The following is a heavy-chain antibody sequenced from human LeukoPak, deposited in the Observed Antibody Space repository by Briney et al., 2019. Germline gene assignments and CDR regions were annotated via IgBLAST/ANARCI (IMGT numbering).Heavy chain of an antibody. CDR1: GFIISSYG. CDR2: IWFDGTNK. D-gene: IGHD5-12*01. J-gene: IGHJ4*02. V-gene: IGHV3-33*01. Sequence: GGSLRLSCAASGFIISSYGMHWVRQAPGKGLEWVAVIWFDGTNKYYADSVRGRFTISRDNSKNTLYLQMSSLRAEDTAVYYCARDRGVAAHLDYWGQGTLVTVSS. CDR3: ARDRGVAAHLDY.